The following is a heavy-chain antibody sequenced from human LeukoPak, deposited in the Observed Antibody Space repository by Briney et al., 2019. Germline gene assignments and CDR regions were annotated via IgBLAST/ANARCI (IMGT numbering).Heavy chain of an antibody. CDR1: GFTFSDHY. V-gene: IGHV3-72*01. D-gene: IGHD6-6*01. CDR3: ARVYSSSSRTFDY. J-gene: IGHJ4*02. CDR2: IRKKTNSYTT. Sequence: GGSLRLSCAASGFTFSDHYMDWVRQAPGEGLEWVARIRKKTNSYTTEYAASVKGRFTISRDDSKNSLYLQMNSLKTEDTAVYYCARVYSSSSRTFDYWGQGTLVTVSS.